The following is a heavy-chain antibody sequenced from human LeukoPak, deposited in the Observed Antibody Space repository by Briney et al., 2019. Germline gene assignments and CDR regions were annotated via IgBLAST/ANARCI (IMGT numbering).Heavy chain of an antibody. Sequence: PGGSLKLSCAASGFTFSSYAVSWVRQAPGKGLEWVSAISGSGGSTYYADSVKGRFTISRDNSKNTLYLQMSGLRADDTAVYYCAKDGTPGDYWGQGTRVTVSS. CDR3: AKDGTPGDY. CDR2: ISGSGGST. V-gene: IGHV3-23*01. J-gene: IGHJ4*02. CDR1: GFTFSSYA. D-gene: IGHD2-15*01.